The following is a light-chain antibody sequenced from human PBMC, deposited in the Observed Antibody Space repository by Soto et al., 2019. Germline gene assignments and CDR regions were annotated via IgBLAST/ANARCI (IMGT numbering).Light chain of an antibody. CDR2: DAS. V-gene: IGKV3-11*01. CDR3: QYRGIWPPGAT. Sequence: EIVLTQSPVTLSLSPGERATLSCRASQSINKYLAWYQQKPGQPPRLLIYDASNRATAIPVRFSGSGSGTDVTLTISSLEPEDSAVYYCQYRGIWPPGATFGGGTKVEIK. J-gene: IGKJ4*01. CDR1: QSINKY.